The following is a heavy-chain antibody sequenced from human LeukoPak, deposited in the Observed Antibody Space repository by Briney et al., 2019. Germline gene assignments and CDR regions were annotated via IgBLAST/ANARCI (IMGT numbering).Heavy chain of an antibody. D-gene: IGHD5-18*01. Sequence: GGSLRLSCAASGFTFSSDSMNWVRQAPGKGLEWVSSISSSSSYIYYADSVKGRFTISRDNAKNSLYLQMNSLRAEDTAVYYCARLPDPYSYGDYWGQGTLVTVSS. CDR2: ISSSSSYI. J-gene: IGHJ4*02. CDR3: ARLPDPYSYGDY. CDR1: GFTFSSDS. V-gene: IGHV3-21*01.